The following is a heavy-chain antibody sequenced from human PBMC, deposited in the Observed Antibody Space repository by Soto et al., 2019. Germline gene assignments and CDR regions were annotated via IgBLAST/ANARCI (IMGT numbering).Heavy chain of an antibody. CDR2: INHSGST. Sequence: SETLSLTCAVYGGSFSGYYWSWIRQPPGKGREWMGEINHSGSTNYNPSLTSRVTISVDTSENQFSLKLSSVTAADTAVYYCARARYQPYGSGNYKYYDGMDVWGQGTTVTVSS. J-gene: IGHJ6*02. D-gene: IGHD3-10*01. V-gene: IGHV4-34*01. CDR1: GGSFSGYY. CDR3: ARARYQPYGSGNYKYYDGMDV.